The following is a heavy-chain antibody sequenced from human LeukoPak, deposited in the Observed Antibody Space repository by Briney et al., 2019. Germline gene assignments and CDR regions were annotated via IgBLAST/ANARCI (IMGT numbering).Heavy chain of an antibody. Sequence: GGSVRLSCGASGFTFDNYDMNWVRQAPGKGLEWVSYISSSGSSKYYADSVKGRFTISRDNTKNSLFLQMNSLRDEDTAVYYCARGYGPGSNWSDPWGQGTLVTVSS. V-gene: IGHV3-48*03. D-gene: IGHD3-10*01. CDR2: ISSSGSSK. CDR3: ARGYGPGSNWSDP. J-gene: IGHJ5*02. CDR1: GFTFDNYD.